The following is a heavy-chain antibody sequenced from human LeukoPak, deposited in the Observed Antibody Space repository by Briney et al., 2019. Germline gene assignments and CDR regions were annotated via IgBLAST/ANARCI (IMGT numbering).Heavy chain of an antibody. CDR3: ARAVRVRGVITYYFDY. V-gene: IGHV1-8*02. CDR1: GYTFTGYY. Sequence: ASVKVSCKASGYTFTGYYMHWVRQATGQGLEWMGWMNPNSGNTGYAQKFQGRVTMTRNTSISTAYMELSSLGSEDTAVYYCARAVRVRGVITYYFDYWGQGTLVTVSS. J-gene: IGHJ4*02. D-gene: IGHD3-10*01. CDR2: MNPNSGNT.